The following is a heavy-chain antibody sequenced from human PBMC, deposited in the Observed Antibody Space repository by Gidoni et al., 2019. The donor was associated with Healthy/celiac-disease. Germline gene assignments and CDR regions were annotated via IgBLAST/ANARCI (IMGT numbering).Heavy chain of an antibody. CDR3: ARGVFSSSWYCGGDCYSRYFDY. V-gene: IGHV4-39*07. CDR1: GGSISSSSYY. CDR2: IYYSGST. D-gene: IGHD2-21*02. Sequence: QLQLQESGPGLVKPSETLSLTCTVSGGSISSSSYYWGWIRQPPGKGLEWIGSIYYSGSTYYNPSLKSRVTISVDTSKNQFSLKLSSVTAADTAVYYCARGVFSSSWYCGGDCYSRYFDYWGQGTLVTVSS. J-gene: IGHJ4*02.